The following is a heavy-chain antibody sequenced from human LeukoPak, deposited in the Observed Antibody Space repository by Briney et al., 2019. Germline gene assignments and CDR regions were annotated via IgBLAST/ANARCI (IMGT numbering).Heavy chain of an antibody. Sequence: GGSLRLSCAASGFTFSSYGMDWVRQAPGKGLEWVAVIWYDGSNKYYADSVKGRFTVSRDNSKNTLYLQMNSLRAEDTAVYYCARLGSGWGLDYWGQGTLATVSS. CDR2: IWYDGSNK. CDR1: GFTFSSYG. V-gene: IGHV3-33*01. CDR3: ARLGSGWGLDY. D-gene: IGHD6-19*01. J-gene: IGHJ4*02.